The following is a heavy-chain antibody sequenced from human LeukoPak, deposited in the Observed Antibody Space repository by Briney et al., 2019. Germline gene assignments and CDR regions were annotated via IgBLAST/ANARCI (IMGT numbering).Heavy chain of an antibody. CDR1: GDSISSTYY. V-gene: IGHV4-59*01. CDR2: ISYSGNT. J-gene: IGHJ4*02. CDR3: TRGVGSGYSDD. D-gene: IGHD3-22*01. Sequence: SETLSLTCTVSGDSISSTYYWTWIRQPPGKGLEWIGYISYSGNTNYNPSLKSRVTISVDTSKDQFSLKLSSVTAAGTAVYYCTRGVGSGYSDDWGQGILVTVSS.